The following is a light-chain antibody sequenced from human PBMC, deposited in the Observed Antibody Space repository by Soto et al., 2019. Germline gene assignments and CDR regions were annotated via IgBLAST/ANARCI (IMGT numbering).Light chain of an antibody. J-gene: IGKJ4*01. V-gene: IGKV3D-20*02. CDR2: GAS. CDR1: HSVSSSY. Sequence: ETVLTQSPGTLSLSPGERVIVSCMASHSVSSSYLAWYQQKPGQVPRLLIYGASNRATGIPDRFSGSGSGTDFTLTISRLEPEDFAVYYCHQRHIWLTFGGGTKVDIK. CDR3: HQRHIWLT.